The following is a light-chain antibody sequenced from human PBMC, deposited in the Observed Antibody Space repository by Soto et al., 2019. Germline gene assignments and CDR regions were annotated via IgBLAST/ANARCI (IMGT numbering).Light chain of an antibody. CDR3: QHYSLYYPWT. Sequence: DIHMTQSPSSLSVSLGDRVTITCRTSQNINAWLAWYQQRPGQAPKLLIYDASSVQSGVPSRFSGSGSGTEFTLTITSLQHDDSANYYCQHYSLYYPWTFGQGTKVDIK. CDR1: QNINAW. J-gene: IGKJ1*01. CDR2: DAS. V-gene: IGKV1-5*01.